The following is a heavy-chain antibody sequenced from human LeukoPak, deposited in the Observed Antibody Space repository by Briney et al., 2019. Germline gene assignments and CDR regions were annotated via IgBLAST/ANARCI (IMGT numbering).Heavy chain of an antibody. V-gene: IGHV1-24*01. CDR3: ATLPFRYYYGSGRSNWFDP. J-gene: IGHJ5*02. CDR2: FDPEDGET. Sequence: ASVKVSCKASGYTFTSYDINWVRQAPGKGLEWMGGFDPEDGETIYAQKFQGRVTMTEDTSTDTAYMELSSLRSEDTAVYYCATLPFRYYYGSGRSNWFDPWGQGTLVTVSS. CDR1: GYTFTSYD. D-gene: IGHD3-10*01.